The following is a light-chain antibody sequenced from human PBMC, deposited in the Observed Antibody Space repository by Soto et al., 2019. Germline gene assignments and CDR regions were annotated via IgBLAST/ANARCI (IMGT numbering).Light chain of an antibody. J-gene: IGLJ2*01. CDR3: ATWDGGVQGVL. CDR1: SANIESHA. Sequence: QSVLTQPPSVSGTPGQEVSISCSGSSANIESHAVDWYQHFPGTAPKLVIYSNNERPSGVPDRFSGSKSGTSASLAINGLQSEDEADYYCATWDGGVQGVLFGGGTKLTVL. CDR2: SNN. V-gene: IGLV1-44*01.